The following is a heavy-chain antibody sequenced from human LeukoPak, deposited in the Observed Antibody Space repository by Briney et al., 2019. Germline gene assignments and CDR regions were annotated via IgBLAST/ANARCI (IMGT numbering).Heavy chain of an antibody. D-gene: IGHD3-22*01. Sequence: PGGSLRLSCAASGFTFSSYSMNWVRQAPGKGLEWVSSISSSSSYIYYADSVKGRFTISRGNSKNTLYLQMNSLRAEDTAVYYCAKDLLDSSDDAFDIWGQGTMVTVSS. V-gene: IGHV3-21*04. CDR1: GFTFSSYS. J-gene: IGHJ3*02. CDR3: AKDLLDSSDDAFDI. CDR2: ISSSSSYI.